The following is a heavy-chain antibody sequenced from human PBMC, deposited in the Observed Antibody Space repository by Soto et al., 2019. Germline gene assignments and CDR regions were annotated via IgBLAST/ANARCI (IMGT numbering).Heavy chain of an antibody. Sequence: SVKVSCKASAGTFSSYAISWVRQAPGQGLEWMGGIIPIFGTANYAQKFQGRVTITADESTSTAYMELSSLRSEDTAVYYCAREPARYYYDSSVYYCEGMDVWGQGTTFTVSS. CDR3: AREPARYYYDSSVYYCEGMDV. CDR1: AGTFSSYA. D-gene: IGHD3-22*01. CDR2: IIPIFGTA. J-gene: IGHJ6*02. V-gene: IGHV1-69*13.